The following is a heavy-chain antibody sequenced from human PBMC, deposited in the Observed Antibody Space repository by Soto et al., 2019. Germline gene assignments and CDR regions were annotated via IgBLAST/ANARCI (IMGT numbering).Heavy chain of an antibody. V-gene: IGHV4-39*01. Sequence: PSETLSLTCTVSGGSISSSGYYWGWIRQPPGKGLEWIGSIYYSGSTYYNPSLKSRVTISVDTSKNQFSLKLSSVTAADTAVYYCARQRDDFWSGYTHYYMDVWGKGTTVTVSS. J-gene: IGHJ6*03. CDR1: GGSISSSGYY. CDR3: ARQRDDFWSGYTHYYMDV. CDR2: IYYSGST. D-gene: IGHD3-3*01.